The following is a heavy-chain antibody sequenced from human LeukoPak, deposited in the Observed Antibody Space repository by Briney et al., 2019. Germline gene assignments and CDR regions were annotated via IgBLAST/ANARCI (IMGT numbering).Heavy chain of an antibody. CDR1: GYTFTSYG. D-gene: IGHD5-12*01. CDR3: TSTGYSGHDPLHY. CDR2: ISAYNGNT. J-gene: IGHJ4*02. Sequence: ASVKVSCKASGYTFTSYGISWVRQAPGQGLEWMGWISAYNGNTKYAQTLQGRVTMTTDTSTSTAYMELRSLRSDDTTVYYCTSTGYSGHDPLHYWGRGTLVTVSS. V-gene: IGHV1-18*01.